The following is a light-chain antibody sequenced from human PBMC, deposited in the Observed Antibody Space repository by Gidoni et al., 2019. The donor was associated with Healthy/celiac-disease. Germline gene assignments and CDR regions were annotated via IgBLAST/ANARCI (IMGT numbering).Light chain of an antibody. V-gene: IGKV1-33*01. CDR3: QQCDNLRFT. J-gene: IGKJ3*01. Sequence: EIQMTQSPSSLSASVGDRATLTCQASQDISNYLNWYQQKPEKTPQLLIYDASNLETGVPARFSRSGCGTDCTFTIRSLRREDIAAYYGQQCDNLRFTFGPGTKVDIK. CDR2: DAS. CDR1: QDISNY.